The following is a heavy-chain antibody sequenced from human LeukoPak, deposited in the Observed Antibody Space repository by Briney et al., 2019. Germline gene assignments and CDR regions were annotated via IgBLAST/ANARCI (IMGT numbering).Heavy chain of an antibody. V-gene: IGHV4-38-2*02. Sequence: PSETLSLTCTVSGYSISSGYQWAWIRQPPGKGLEWIGYIYHSGSTYYNPSLKSRVTISVDRSKNQFSLKLSSVTAADTAVYYCARDQRGSGHDYWGQGTLVTVSS. J-gene: IGHJ4*02. CDR3: ARDQRGSGHDY. CDR2: IYHSGST. CDR1: GYSISSGYQ. D-gene: IGHD3-10*01.